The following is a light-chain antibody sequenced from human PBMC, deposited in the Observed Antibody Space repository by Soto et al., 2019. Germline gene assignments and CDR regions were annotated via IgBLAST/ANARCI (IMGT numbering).Light chain of an antibody. CDR3: LQDYNYPWT. V-gene: IGKV1-6*01. Sequence: AIQMTQSPSSLSASVGDRVTITCRASQGIRNDLGWYQQKPGKAPKLLIYTAARLQSGVPSRFSGSGSGTDFTLTISSLQPEDFATYYCLQDYNYPWTFGQGTKVEIK. CDR2: TAA. CDR1: QGIRND. J-gene: IGKJ1*01.